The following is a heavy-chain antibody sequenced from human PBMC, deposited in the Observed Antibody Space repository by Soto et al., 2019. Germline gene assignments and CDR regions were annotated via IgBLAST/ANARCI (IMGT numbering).Heavy chain of an antibody. D-gene: IGHD6-13*01. CDR2: ISAYNGNT. CDR3: ARSIAAAVDFAY. Sequence: QVQLVQSGAEVKKPGASVKVTCKASGYTFTSYGISWVRQAPGQGLEWMGWISAYNGNTNYAQKPQSRVTMTTDTATSTAYMELMSLRSDDTAVYYCARSIAAAVDFAYWGQGTLVTVSS. CDR1: GYTFTSYG. V-gene: IGHV1-18*01. J-gene: IGHJ4*02.